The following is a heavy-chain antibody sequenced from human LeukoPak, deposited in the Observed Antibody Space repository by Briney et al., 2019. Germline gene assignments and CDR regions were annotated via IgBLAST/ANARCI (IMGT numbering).Heavy chain of an antibody. CDR3: ARGGYYGAGSFPDY. D-gene: IGHD3-10*01. V-gene: IGHV1-18*01. CDR2: ISAYNGDT. Sequence: ASVKVSCKASGYSFGSFGINWVRQAPGQGLEWMGCISAYNGDTNYAQKLQGRVTMTTDTSTSTAYMGLMSLRSDNTAVYYCARGGYYGAGSFPDYWGQGTLVTVSS. J-gene: IGHJ4*02. CDR1: GYSFGSFG.